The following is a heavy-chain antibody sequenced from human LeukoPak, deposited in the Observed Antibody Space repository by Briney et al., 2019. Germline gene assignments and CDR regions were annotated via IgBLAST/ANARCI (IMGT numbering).Heavy chain of an antibody. Sequence: SCKASGYTFSNYAMSWVRQAPGKGLEWVSIILSSGVSTYYADSVKGRFTISRDNSKNTLYLQMNSLRAEDTAVYYCAKSRPIDSWGQGTQVTVSS. J-gene: IGHJ4*02. V-gene: IGHV3-23*01. CDR1: GYTFSNYA. CDR3: AKSRPIDS. CDR2: ILSSGVST.